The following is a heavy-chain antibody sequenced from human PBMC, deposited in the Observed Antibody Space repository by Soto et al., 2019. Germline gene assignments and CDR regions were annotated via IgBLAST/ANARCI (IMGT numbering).Heavy chain of an antibody. CDR1: GGAISSNHW. J-gene: IGHJ5*02. V-gene: IGHV4-4*02. Sequence: QVQLQESGPRLVRPSGTLSLTCAVSGGAISSNHWWSWVGQPPGKGLEGIGEVYHSGTPNHSPSLKLRVTISIHQSKLQFSLRLNSVTAADTAVYYCARGGISYSSGRDNWFDPWGQGTLVTVSS. D-gene: IGHD6-19*01. CDR2: VYHSGTP. CDR3: ARGGISYSSGRDNWFDP.